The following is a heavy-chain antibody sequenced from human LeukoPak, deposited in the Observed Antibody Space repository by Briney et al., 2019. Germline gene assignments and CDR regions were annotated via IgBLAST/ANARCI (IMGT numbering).Heavy chain of an antibody. J-gene: IGHJ4*02. CDR1: GFTFSSNA. D-gene: IGHD3-22*01. CDR3: AKRGYYYDSSGYYYFDY. CDR2: ISGSGGTT. V-gene: IGHV3-23*01. Sequence: GGTLRLSCAASGFTFSSNAMSWGRQGPGKGLEWVSAISGSGGTTNFADTVKGRFTISRENTKNKLYLQMNSLRAENTAVYYCAKRGYYYDSSGYYYFDYWGQGTLLTVSS.